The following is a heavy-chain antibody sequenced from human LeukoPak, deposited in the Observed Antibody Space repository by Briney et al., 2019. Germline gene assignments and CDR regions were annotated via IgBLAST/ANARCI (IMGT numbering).Heavy chain of an antibody. CDR3: ARRYCSGGSCYPIVDY. CDR1: GFTLSTYW. Sequence: AGGSLRLSCAASGFTLSTYWMTWVRQAPGKGLEWVANIRQDESEKSYVDSVKGRFIISRDNAKNSLYLQMNSLRVEDTAVYYCARRYCSGGSCYPIVDYWGQGTLVTVSS. CDR2: IRQDESEK. D-gene: IGHD2-15*01. J-gene: IGHJ4*02. V-gene: IGHV3-7*01.